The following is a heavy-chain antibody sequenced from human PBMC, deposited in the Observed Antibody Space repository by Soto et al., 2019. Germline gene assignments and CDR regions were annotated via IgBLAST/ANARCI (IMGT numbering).Heavy chain of an antibody. V-gene: IGHV3-43*01. Sequence: GGSLRLSCAASGFTFDDYTMHWVRQAPGKGLEWVSLISWDGGSTYYADSVKGRFTISRDNSKNSLYLQMNSLRTEDTALYYCAKGARTAMGPYGMDVWGQGTTVTVSS. J-gene: IGHJ6*02. CDR3: AKGARTAMGPYGMDV. CDR1: GFTFDDYT. CDR2: ISWDGGST. D-gene: IGHD1-1*01.